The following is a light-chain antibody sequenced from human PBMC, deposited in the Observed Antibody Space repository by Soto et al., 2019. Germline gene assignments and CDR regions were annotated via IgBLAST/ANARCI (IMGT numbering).Light chain of an antibody. CDR2: AAS. V-gene: IGKV1-27*01. J-gene: IGKJ3*01. CDR3: QRYHSALLT. Sequence: DIQMTQSPSSLSASVGDRVTMTCRASQDIRNYVAWYQQKPGEVPKLLIYAASTLQSGVPARFSGGGFGTDFTLTISSLRPEDDATYYCQRYHSALLTFGPGTKVDLK. CDR1: QDIRNY.